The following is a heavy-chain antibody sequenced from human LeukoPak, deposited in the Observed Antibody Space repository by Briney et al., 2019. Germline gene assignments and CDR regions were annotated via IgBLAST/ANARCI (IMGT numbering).Heavy chain of an antibody. Sequence: GGSLRLFCAASGFTFSSYNMNWVRQAPGKGLEWVSSISSGSSYIYYADSVKGRFTISRDNAKNSLYLQMNSLRAEDTALYYCARYGGNAFDVWGQGTMVTVSS. D-gene: IGHD4/OR15-4a*01. CDR2: ISSGSSYI. V-gene: IGHV3-21*01. CDR3: ARYGGNAFDV. J-gene: IGHJ3*01. CDR1: GFTFSSYN.